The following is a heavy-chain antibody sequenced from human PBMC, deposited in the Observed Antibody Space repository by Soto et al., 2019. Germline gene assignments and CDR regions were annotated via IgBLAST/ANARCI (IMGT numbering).Heavy chain of an antibody. V-gene: IGHV4-34*01. CDR1: GGSFTGYY. CDR3: ARGLYYDHLTGYYLGTLPFDY. J-gene: IGHJ4*02. D-gene: IGHD3-9*01. CDR2: INHSGST. Sequence: PSETLSLTCTVYGGSFTGYYWSWIRQPPGKGLEWIGEINHSGSTNKNPSLKSRVTISVDTSKNQFSLKLSSVTAADTAVYYCARGLYYDHLTGYYLGTLPFDYWGQGTLVTVSS.